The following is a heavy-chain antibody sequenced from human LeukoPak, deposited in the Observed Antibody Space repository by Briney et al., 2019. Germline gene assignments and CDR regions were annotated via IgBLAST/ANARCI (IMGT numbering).Heavy chain of an antibody. V-gene: IGHV1-24*01. J-gene: IGHJ6*02. CDR1: GYTLTELS. Sequence: ASVKVSCKVSGYTLTELSMHWVRQAPGKGLEWMGGFDPEDGETIYAQKFQGRVTMTEDTSTDTAYMELSSLRSEDTAVYYCATDRKGGYDSLYYYYGMDVWGQGTTVTVSS. CDR2: FDPEDGET. D-gene: IGHD5-12*01. CDR3: ATDRKGGYDSLYYYYGMDV.